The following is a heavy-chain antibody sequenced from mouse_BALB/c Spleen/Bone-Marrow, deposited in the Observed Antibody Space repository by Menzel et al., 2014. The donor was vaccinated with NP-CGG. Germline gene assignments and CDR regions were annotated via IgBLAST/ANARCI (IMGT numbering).Heavy chain of an antibody. D-gene: IGHD2-3*01. J-gene: IGHJ2*01. Sequence: EVQLQQSGPELVKPGASVKISCKTSGYTFXEYTMHWVKQSHVKSLEWIGGINPNNGGTSYNQKFKDKATWTVDKSSSTANMELRSLSSEDSAVYYCARGWLIRHYIDYWCQGTTLTVSS. CDR1: GYTFXEYT. CDR2: INPNNGGT. V-gene: IGHV1-18*01. CDR3: ARGWLIRHYIDY.